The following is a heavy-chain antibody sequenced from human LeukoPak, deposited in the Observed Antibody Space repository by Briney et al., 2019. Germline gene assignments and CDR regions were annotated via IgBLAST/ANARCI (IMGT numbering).Heavy chain of an antibody. CDR3: AREKGIAAAYFDY. CDR1: SGSLNGYY. Sequence: SSDTLTLTCAVKSGSLNGYYCTWIRQPPRKELEWIGEINHSGDTNYNPSLKSRVTMSVDTSKNQFSLKLSSVTAADTAVYYCAREKGIAAAYFDYWGQGTLVTVSS. V-gene: IGHV4-34*01. D-gene: IGHD6-25*01. J-gene: IGHJ4*02. CDR2: INHSGDT.